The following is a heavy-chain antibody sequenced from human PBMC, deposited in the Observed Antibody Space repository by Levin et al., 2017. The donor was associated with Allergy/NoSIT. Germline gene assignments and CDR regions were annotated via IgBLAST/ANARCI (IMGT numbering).Heavy chain of an antibody. CDR1: GFTFSNYW. Sequence: PGGSLRLSCAASGFTFSNYWMSWVRQAPGKGLEWVANIKQDGSEEYYVDSVKGRFSISRDNAKNSLYLQMNSLRADDTATYYCARDEPYYYGSSVLHHWGQGILVTVSS. CDR3: ARDEPYYYGSSVLHH. V-gene: IGHV3-7*01. CDR2: IKQDGSEE. D-gene: IGHD3-16*01. J-gene: IGHJ1*01.